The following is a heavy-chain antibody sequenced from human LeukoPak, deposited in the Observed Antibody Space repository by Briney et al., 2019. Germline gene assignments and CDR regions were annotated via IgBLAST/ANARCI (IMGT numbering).Heavy chain of an antibody. CDR2: ISSSSSYI. Sequence: PGGSLRLSCAASGFTFSSYSMNWVRQAPGKWLEWVSSISSSSSYIYYADSVKGRFTISRDNAKNSLYLQMNSLRAEDTAVYYCAKELIVVQGPPFDYWGQGTLVTVSS. J-gene: IGHJ4*02. D-gene: IGHD3-22*01. CDR1: GFTFSSYS. CDR3: AKELIVVQGPPFDY. V-gene: IGHV3-21*04.